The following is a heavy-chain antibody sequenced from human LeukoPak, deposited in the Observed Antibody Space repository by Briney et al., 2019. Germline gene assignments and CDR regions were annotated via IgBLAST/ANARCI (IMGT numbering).Heavy chain of an antibody. V-gene: IGHV3-48*04. J-gene: IGHJ4*02. CDR2: ISSSGSTI. CDR3: AIEGYDILTGYYTGYFDY. D-gene: IGHD3-9*01. CDR1: GFTFSSYW. Sequence: HRGGSLLLSCAASGFTFSSYWMSWVRQAPGKGLEWVSYISSSGSTIYYADSVKGRFTISRDNAKNSLYLQMNSLRAEDTAVYYCAIEGYDILTGYYTGYFDYWGQGTLVTVSS.